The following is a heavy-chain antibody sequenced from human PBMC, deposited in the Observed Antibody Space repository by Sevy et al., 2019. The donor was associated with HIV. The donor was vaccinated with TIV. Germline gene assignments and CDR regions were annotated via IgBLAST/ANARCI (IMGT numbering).Heavy chain of an antibody. J-gene: IGHJ4*02. V-gene: IGHV3-64D*06. Sequence: GGSLRLSCSASGFTFSRYAMDWVRQAPGKRLEHVSVISRNGGRKYYADPVKGRFTISRDNSKNTLFLQMSSLRTEDTAVYYCVKQGANSHASFYDGPCPVNDYWCQGTLVTVSS. CDR1: GFTFSRYA. D-gene: IGHD3-16*01. CDR2: ISRNGGRK. CDR3: VKQGANSHASFYDGPCPVNDY.